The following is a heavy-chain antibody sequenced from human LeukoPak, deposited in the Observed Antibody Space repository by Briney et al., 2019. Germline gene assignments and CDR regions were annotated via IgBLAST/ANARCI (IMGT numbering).Heavy chain of an antibody. J-gene: IGHJ4*02. CDR1: GFTFDDYA. CDR3: AKDKAGGQQLVQALFDY. V-gene: IGHV3-43*02. Sequence: GGSLRLSCAASGFTFDDYAMHWVRQAPGKGLEWVSLISGDGGSTYYANSVKGRFTISRDNSKNSLYLQMNSLRTEDTALYYCAKDKAGGQQLVQALFDYWGQGTLVTVSS. CDR2: ISGDGGST. D-gene: IGHD6-13*01.